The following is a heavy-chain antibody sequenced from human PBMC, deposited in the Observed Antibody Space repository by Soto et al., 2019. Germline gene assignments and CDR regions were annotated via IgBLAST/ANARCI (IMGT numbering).Heavy chain of an antibody. CDR1: RFTFSSYA. D-gene: IGHD1-26*01. J-gene: IGHJ6*02. CDR2: ISGSGGST. Sequence: EVQLLESGGGLVQPGGSLRLSCAASRFTFSSYAMSWVRQAPGKGLEWVSAISGSGGSTYYADSVKGRFTISRDNSKNTLYLQMNSLRAEDTAVYYCANHMGATTPDYYYYGMDVWGQGTTVTVSS. V-gene: IGHV3-23*01. CDR3: ANHMGATTPDYYYYGMDV.